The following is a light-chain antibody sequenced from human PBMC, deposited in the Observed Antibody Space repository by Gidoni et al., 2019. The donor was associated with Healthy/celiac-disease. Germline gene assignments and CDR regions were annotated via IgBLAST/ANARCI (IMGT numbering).Light chain of an antibody. CDR1: AVPTQY. J-gene: IGLJ1*01. CDR2: KDS. Sequence: SYELTQPPSVSVSPGQTARITCTGDAVPTQYAYWYQQKPGQAPVLVIYKDSERPSGIPERFSGSSSGTTVTLTISGVQAEDEADYYCQSADSSGTFYVFGTGTKVTVL. CDR3: QSADSSGTFYV. V-gene: IGLV3-25*03.